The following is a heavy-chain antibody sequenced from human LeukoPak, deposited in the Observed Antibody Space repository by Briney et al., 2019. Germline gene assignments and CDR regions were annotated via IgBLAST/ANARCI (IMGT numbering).Heavy chain of an antibody. V-gene: IGHV3-66*01. Sequence: GGSLRLSCAASGFTLSDYYMSWVRQAPGKGLEWVSVIYSGGSTYYADSVKGRFTISRDNSKNTLYLQMNSLRAEDTAVYYCARDLGYCSGGSCGYWGQGTLVTVSS. CDR3: ARDLGYCSGGSCGY. D-gene: IGHD2-15*01. CDR2: IYSGGST. CDR1: GFTLSDYY. J-gene: IGHJ4*02.